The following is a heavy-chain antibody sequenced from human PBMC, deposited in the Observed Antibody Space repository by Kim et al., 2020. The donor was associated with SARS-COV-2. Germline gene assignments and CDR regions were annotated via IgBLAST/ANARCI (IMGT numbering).Heavy chain of an antibody. Sequence: DSVKGRFTISRDNSRNTLYLQMNSLRAEDTAVYYCAKERGLWFGMEAFDYWGQGTLVSVSS. D-gene: IGHD3-10*01. V-gene: IGHV3-30*02. CDR3: AKERGLWFGMEAFDY. J-gene: IGHJ4*02.